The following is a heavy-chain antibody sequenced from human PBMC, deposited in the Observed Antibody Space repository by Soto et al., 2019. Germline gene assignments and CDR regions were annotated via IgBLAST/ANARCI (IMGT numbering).Heavy chain of an antibody. Sequence: QVQLVQSGAEVKKPGSSVKVSCKASGGTFSSYTISWVRQAPGQGLEWMGRIIPILGIANYAQKCQGRVTITADKSTSTAYMELSSLRSEDTAVYYCAKAVAESGMTESFQHWGQGTLVTVSS. CDR2: IIPILGIA. D-gene: IGHD6-19*01. CDR1: GGTFSSYT. V-gene: IGHV1-69*02. J-gene: IGHJ1*01. CDR3: AKAVAESGMTESFQH.